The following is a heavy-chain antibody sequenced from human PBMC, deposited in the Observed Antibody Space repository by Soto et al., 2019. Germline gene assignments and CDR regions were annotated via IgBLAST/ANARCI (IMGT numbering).Heavy chain of an antibody. CDR2: IYYSGST. CDR1: GGSISSSSYY. CDR3: ARRSPRGYCSGGSCYKGWFDP. V-gene: IGHV4-39*01. D-gene: IGHD2-15*01. J-gene: IGHJ5*02. Sequence: KPSETLSLTCTVSGGSISSSSYYWGWIRQPPGKGLEWIGSIYYSGSTYYNPSLKSRVTISVDTSKNQFSLKLSSVTAADTAVYYCARRSPRGYCSGGSCYKGWFDPWGQGTLVTVSS.